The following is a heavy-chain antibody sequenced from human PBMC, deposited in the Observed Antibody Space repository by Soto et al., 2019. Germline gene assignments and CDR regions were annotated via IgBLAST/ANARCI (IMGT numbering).Heavy chain of an antibody. V-gene: IGHV3-23*01. Sequence: EVQLLESGGGLVQPGGSLRLSCAASGLIFSNYGMTWVLQAPGKGLEWVSGLSGSGDTYNVDALKGRFSISRDNSKSTLFLQMNSLRAEDTAVYYCATYGGDSGGFEYFKHWGQGTLVTVSS. D-gene: IGHD2-21*02. CDR2: LSGSGDT. CDR1: GLIFSNYG. J-gene: IGHJ1*01. CDR3: ATYGGDSGGFEYFKH.